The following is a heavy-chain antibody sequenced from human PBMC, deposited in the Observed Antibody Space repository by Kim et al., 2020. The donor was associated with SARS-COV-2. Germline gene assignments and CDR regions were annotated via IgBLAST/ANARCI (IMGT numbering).Heavy chain of an antibody. CDR2: ISSNGGST. CDR3: ARGGVMTTVTTIYYYYGMDV. Sequence: GGSLRLSCAASGFTFSSYAMHWVRQAPGKGLEYVSAISSNGGSTYYANSVKGRFTISRDNSKNTLYLQMGSLRAEDMAVYYCARGGVMTTVTTIYYYYGMDVWGQGTTVTVSS. CDR1: GFTFSSYA. J-gene: IGHJ6*02. V-gene: IGHV3-64*01. D-gene: IGHD4-17*01.